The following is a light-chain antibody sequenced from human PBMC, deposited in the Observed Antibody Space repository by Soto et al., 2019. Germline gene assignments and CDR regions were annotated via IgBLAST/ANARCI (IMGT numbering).Light chain of an antibody. CDR3: AAWDDSLNGWV. CDR2: EVT. Sequence: QSALTQPASVSGSPGQSITISCTGTSSDVGAYNYVSWYQQHPGKAPKLMIYEVTNRPSGVSDRFSGSKSGNTASLTISGLQAEDEGDYYCAAWDDSLNGWVFGGGTKLTVL. J-gene: IGLJ3*02. CDR1: SSDVGAYNY. V-gene: IGLV2-14*01.